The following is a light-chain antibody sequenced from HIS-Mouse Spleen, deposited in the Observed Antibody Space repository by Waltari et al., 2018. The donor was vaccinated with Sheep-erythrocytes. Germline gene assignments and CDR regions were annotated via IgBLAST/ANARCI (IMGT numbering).Light chain of an antibody. CDR1: SSDVGSYNL. Sequence: QSALTQPASVSGSPGQSITISCTGTSSDVGSYNLFSWYQQHPGKAPKLMIYEGSKRPSGVSKRFSGSKSGNTASLTISGLQAEDEADYYCSSYAGSNNWVFGGGTKLTVL. CDR2: EGS. V-gene: IGLV2-23*01. CDR3: SSYAGSNNWV. J-gene: IGLJ3*02.